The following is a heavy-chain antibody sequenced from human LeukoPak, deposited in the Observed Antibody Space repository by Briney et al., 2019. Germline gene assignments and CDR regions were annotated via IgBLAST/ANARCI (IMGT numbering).Heavy chain of an antibody. CDR1: GFTFSRSS. D-gene: IGHD3-16*01. J-gene: IGHJ4*02. Sequence: PGGSLRLSCAGSGFTFSRSSMAWVRQAPGKGLEWVATIKEGGSVEDYMDSVKGRFTISRDNAEKSLYLQMNSLRAEDTAAYYCAKLLGDVTTFDYWGQGTLVTVSS. CDR2: IKEGGSVE. CDR3: AKLLGDVTTFDY. V-gene: IGHV3-7*01.